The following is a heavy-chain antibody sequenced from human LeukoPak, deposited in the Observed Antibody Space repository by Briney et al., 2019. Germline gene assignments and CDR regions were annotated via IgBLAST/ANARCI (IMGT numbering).Heavy chain of an antibody. V-gene: IGHV4-39*01. CDR3: ARHHGSYYGSGSYSH. J-gene: IGHJ4*02. D-gene: IGHD3-10*01. Sequence: SETLSLTSTVSGGSISSSSYYWGWIRQPPRKGLEWIGSIYYSWSTYYNPSLKSRDTISVDTSKNQFSLKLSSVTAADTAVYYCARHHGSYYGSGSYSHWGQGTLVTVSS. CDR2: IYYSWST. CDR1: GGSISSSSYY.